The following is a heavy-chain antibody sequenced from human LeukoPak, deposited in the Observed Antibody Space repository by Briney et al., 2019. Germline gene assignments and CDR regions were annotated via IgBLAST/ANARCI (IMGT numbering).Heavy chain of an antibody. CDR3: ARYQPGGRYSYGDS. V-gene: IGHV4-39*07. D-gene: IGHD5-18*01. J-gene: IGHJ4*02. CDR1: GGSISSSSYY. CDR2: IYYSGST. Sequence: SETLSLTCTVSGGSISSSSYYWGWIRQPPGKGLEWIVSIYYSGSTYYNPSLKSRVTISVDTSKNQFSLKLSSVTAADTAVYYCARYQPGGRYSYGDSWGQGTLVTVSS.